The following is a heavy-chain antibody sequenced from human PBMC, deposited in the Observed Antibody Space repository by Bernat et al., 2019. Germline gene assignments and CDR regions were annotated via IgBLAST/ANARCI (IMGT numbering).Heavy chain of an antibody. CDR3: ARDTHYYDYIWGSYRYRWYFDL. D-gene: IGHD3-16*02. J-gene: IGHJ2*01. Sequence: QVQLVESGGGVVQPGRSLRLSCAASGFTFSSYAMHWVRQAPGKGLEWVAVISYDGSNKYYADSVKGRFTISRDNSKNTLYLQMNSLRAEDTAVYYCARDTHYYDYIWGSYRYRWYFDLWGRGTLVTVSS. CDR2: ISYDGSNK. CDR1: GFTFSSYA. V-gene: IGHV3-30*01.